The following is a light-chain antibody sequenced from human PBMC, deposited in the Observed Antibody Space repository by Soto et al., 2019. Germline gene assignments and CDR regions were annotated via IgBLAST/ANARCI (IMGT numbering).Light chain of an antibody. CDR1: SSDVGAYNY. J-gene: IGLJ3*02. V-gene: IGLV2-14*01. Sequence: QPVLTQPASVSGSPGQSITISCTGTSSDVGAYNYGSWFQQHPGKAPRLIIYDVSNRPSGVSNRFSGSKSGNTASLTISGLQAEDEADYYCSSYTTSTTGVFGGGTELTVL. CDR3: SSYTTSTTGV. CDR2: DVS.